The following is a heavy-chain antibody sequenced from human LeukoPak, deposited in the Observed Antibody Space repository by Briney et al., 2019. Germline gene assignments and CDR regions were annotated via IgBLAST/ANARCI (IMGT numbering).Heavy chain of an antibody. CDR3: AREGLYTGSRTSDY. J-gene: IGHJ4*02. CDR1: GFSFTSYW. D-gene: IGHD1-26*01. CDR2: IYPGDSDT. Sequence: GESLKISCRGSGFSFTSYWIGWVRQMPGKGLEWMGIIYPGDSDTRYSPSFQGQVTISADKSINTAYLQWSSLKASDTAMYYCAREGLYTGSRTSDYWGQGTLVTVSS. V-gene: IGHV5-51*01.